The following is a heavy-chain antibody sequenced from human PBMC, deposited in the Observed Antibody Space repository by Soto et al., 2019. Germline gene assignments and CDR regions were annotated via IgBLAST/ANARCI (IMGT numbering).Heavy chain of an antibody. CDR1: GYTLTGYY. J-gene: IGHJ4*02. D-gene: IGHD3-22*01. CDR3: ARDHYYDSSGYYYSGFDY. Sequence: GASVKVSCKASGYTLTGYYMHWVRQAPGQGLEWMGWINPNSGGTNYAQKFQGWVTMTRDTSISTAYMELSRLRSDDTAAYYCARDHYYDSSGYYYSGFDYWGQGTLVTVSS. CDR2: INPNSGGT. V-gene: IGHV1-2*04.